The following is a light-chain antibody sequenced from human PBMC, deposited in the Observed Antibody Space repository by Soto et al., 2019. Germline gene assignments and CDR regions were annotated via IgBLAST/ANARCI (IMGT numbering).Light chain of an antibody. CDR2: EVS. CDR3: SSYAGSNIHYV. CDR1: SSDVGAYNY. J-gene: IGLJ1*01. V-gene: IGLV2-14*01. Sequence: QSVLTQPASVSGSPGQSITISCTGTSSDVGAYNYVSWYQQYPGKAPKLMIYEVSNRPSGVSNRFSGSKSGNTASLTVSGLQAEDEADYYCSSYAGSNIHYVFGAGTKLTVL.